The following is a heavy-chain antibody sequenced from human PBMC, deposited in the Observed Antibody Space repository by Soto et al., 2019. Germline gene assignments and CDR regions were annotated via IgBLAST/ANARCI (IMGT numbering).Heavy chain of an antibody. CDR1: GYTFTSYG. D-gene: IGHD2-2*01. CDR2: ISADNGNT. V-gene: IGHV1-18*01. Sequence: QVQLVQSGAEVKKPGASVKVSCKASGYTFTSYGISWVRQAPGQGLEWMGWISADNGNTNYAQKLHGKATMTIDTSTSTAFMELRSLRSDDTALYYCARDRSSWPRTTSYNRFDPWGQGTLVTVSS. CDR3: ARDRSSWPRTTSYNRFDP. J-gene: IGHJ5*02.